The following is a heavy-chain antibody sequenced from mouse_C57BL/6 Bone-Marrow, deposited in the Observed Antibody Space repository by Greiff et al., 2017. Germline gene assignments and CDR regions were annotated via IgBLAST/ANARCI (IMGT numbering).Heavy chain of an antibody. CDR2: IDPSDSYN. CDR1: GYTFTSYW. Sequence: QVQLQQPGAELVMPGASVKLSCKASGYTFTSYWMHWVKQRPGQGLEWIGEIDPSDSYNNYNQKFKGKSTLTVDKSSSTAYMQLSSLTSEDSAVYYCARDGGSYDYAMDYWGQGTSVTVSS. J-gene: IGHJ4*01. CDR3: ARDGGSYDYAMDY. V-gene: IGHV1-69*01. D-gene: IGHD1-1*02.